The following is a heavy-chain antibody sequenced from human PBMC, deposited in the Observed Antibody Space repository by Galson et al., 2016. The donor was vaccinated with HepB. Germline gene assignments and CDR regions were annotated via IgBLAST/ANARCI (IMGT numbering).Heavy chain of an antibody. CDR1: GYSFTDHA. V-gene: IGHV1-3*04. CDR3: ARMTGILEN. CDR2: INTDNGKT. Sequence: SVKVSCKASGYSFTDHAMHWVRQAPGQSFEWMGWINTDNGKTKYSQKFQGRVTFTRDTSASIVYMELSSLRSEDTAVYYCARMTGILENWGQGTLVTVSS. J-gene: IGHJ4*02.